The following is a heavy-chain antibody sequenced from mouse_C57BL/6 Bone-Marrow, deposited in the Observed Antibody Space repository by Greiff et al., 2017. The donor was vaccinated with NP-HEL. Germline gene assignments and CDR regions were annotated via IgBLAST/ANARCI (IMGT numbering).Heavy chain of an antibody. V-gene: IGHV3-1*01. CDR1: GYSITSGYD. CDR3: ARERDYYAMDY. CDR2: ISYSGST. J-gene: IGHJ4*01. Sequence: DVKLVESGPGMVKPSQSLSLTCTVTGYSITSGYDWHWIRHFPGNKLEWMGYISYSGSTNYNPSLKSRISITHDTSKNHFFLKLNSVTTEDTATYYCARERDYYAMDYWGQGTSVTVSS.